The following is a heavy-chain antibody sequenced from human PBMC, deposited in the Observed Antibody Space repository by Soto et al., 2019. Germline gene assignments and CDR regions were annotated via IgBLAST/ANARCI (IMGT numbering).Heavy chain of an antibody. Sequence: SETLSLTCTVSGGSISSYYWSWIRQPPGKGLEWIGYIYYSGSTNYNPSLKSRVTISVDTSKNQFPLKLSSVTAADTAVYYCARVRRLDLSGFDYWGQGTLVTVSS. CDR2: IYYSGST. CDR1: GGSISSYY. J-gene: IGHJ4*02. V-gene: IGHV4-59*01. CDR3: ARVRRLDLSGFDY. D-gene: IGHD7-27*01.